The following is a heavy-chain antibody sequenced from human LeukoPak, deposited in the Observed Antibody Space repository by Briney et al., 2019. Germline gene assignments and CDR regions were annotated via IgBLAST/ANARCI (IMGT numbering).Heavy chain of an antibody. CDR3: ARTYYYDSSGPDY. V-gene: IGHV3-7*01. Sequence: TGGSLRLSCAASGFTFSSNWMSWVREATGKGLEWVANIKQDGSEKYYVEPVKGRFTISRDNAKNSLYLQMNSLRAEDTAVYYCARTYYYDSSGPDYWGQGTLVTVSS. CDR1: GFTFSSNW. J-gene: IGHJ4*02. D-gene: IGHD3-22*01. CDR2: IKQDGSEK.